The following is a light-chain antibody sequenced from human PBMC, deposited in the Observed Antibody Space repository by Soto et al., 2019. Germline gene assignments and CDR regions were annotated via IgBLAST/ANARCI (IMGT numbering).Light chain of an antibody. CDR3: TSFTSGSTPYV. CDR2: DVT. J-gene: IGLJ1*01. Sequence: QLVLTQPASVSGSPGQSITISCTGTSNDVGGFNYVSWYQQLPGKAPKLVIYDVTHRTSGVSDRFSGSRSGNTASLTISGLQAEDEADYYCTSFTSGSTPYVLGTGTKLTVL. V-gene: IGLV2-14*03. CDR1: SNDVGGFNY.